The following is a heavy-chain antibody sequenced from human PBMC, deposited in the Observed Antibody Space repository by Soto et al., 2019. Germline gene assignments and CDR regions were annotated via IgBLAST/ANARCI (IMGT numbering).Heavy chain of an antibody. CDR2: IYYTGTT. CDR1: GVSISAGDYY. CDR3: AATVFGEYSHYALDV. J-gene: IGHJ6*02. D-gene: IGHD3-3*01. V-gene: IGHV4-30-4*01. Sequence: ASETLSLTCTVSGVSISAGDYYWNWIRQPPGKALEWIGYIYYTGTTYYTASLKSRVTISLDRSKNQISLSLNSVTAADTAVYYCAATVFGEYSHYALDVWGQGTTVPVSS.